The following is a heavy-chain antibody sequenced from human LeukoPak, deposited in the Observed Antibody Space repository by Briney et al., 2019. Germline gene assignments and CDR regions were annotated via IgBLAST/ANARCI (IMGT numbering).Heavy chain of an antibody. J-gene: IGHJ6*03. Sequence: GGSLRLSCAASGFTFSSYWMSWVRQAPGKGLEWVANIKQDGSEKYYVDSVKGRFTISRDNAKNSLYLQMNSLRAEDTAVYDCARMRFSRSYYMDVWGKGTTVTVSS. CDR3: ARMRFSRSYYMDV. D-gene: IGHD3-3*01. CDR1: GFTFSSYW. V-gene: IGHV3-7*01. CDR2: IKQDGSEK.